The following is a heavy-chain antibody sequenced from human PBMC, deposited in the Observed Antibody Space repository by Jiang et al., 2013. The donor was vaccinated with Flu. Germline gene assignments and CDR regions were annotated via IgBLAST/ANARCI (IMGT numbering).Heavy chain of an antibody. D-gene: IGHD3-3*01. CDR2: IYYSGST. V-gene: IGHV4-59*01. CDR3: ASRNYDFWSGYFDY. CDR1: GGSISSYY. J-gene: IGHJ4*02. Sequence: CTVSGGSISSYYWSWIRQPPGKGLEWIGYIYYSGSTNYNPSLKSRVTISVDTSKNQFSLKLSSVTAADTAVYYCASRNYDFWSGYFDYWGQGTLVTVSS.